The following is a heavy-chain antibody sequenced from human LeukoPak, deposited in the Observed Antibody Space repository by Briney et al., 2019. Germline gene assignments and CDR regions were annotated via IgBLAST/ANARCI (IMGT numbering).Heavy chain of an antibody. V-gene: IGHV3-23*01. CDR1: GFTFSSYA. CDR2: ISGSGGST. D-gene: IGHD3-22*01. Sequence: PGGSLRLSCAASGFTFSSYAMSWVRQAPGKGLEWVSAISGSGGSTYYADSVKGRFTISRDNSKNTLYLQMNSLRAEDTAVYYCARDPQKIEYYMDVWGKGTTVTVSS. J-gene: IGHJ6*03. CDR3: ARDPQKIEYYMDV.